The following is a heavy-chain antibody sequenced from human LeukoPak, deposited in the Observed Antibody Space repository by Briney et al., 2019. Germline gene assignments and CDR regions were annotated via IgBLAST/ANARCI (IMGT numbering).Heavy chain of an antibody. D-gene: IGHD6-13*01. CDR1: GGSISSYY. Sequence: SETLSLTCTVSGGSISSYYWSWIRQPPGKGLEWIGYIYYSGSTNYNPSLKSRVTISVDTSKNQFSLKLSSVTAADTAVYYCARLGYSSTPSKYYFDYWGQGTLVTVSS. J-gene: IGHJ4*02. CDR2: IYYSGST. V-gene: IGHV4-59*12. CDR3: ARLGYSSTPSKYYFDY.